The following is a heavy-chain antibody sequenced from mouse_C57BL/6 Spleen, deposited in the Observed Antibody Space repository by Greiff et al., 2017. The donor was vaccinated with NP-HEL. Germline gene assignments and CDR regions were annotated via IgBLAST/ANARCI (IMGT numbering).Heavy chain of an antibody. CDR3: ARSHYYGSSYGYFDV. CDR1: GFNIKDYY. CDR2: IDPEDGET. J-gene: IGHJ1*03. Sequence: EVQLQQSGAELVKPGASVKLSCTASGFNIKDYYMHWVKQRTEQGLEWIGSIDPEDGETKYAPKFPGKATITADTSSNTAYLQLSSLTSEDTAVYYCARSHYYGSSYGYFDVWGTGTTVTVSS. D-gene: IGHD1-1*01. V-gene: IGHV14-2*01.